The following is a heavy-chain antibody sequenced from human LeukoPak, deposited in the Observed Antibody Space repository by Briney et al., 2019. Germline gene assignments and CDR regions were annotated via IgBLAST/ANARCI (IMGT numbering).Heavy chain of an antibody. Sequence: ASVKVSCKTSGYTFTTYHINWVRQATGQGLEWLGWMNPYSGDRGYAQKFQGRLSITSDTSISTAYMERSSLRSDDTAVYFCARTTSLTASGYDYWGQGTLVTVSS. D-gene: IGHD4-17*01. J-gene: IGHJ4*02. CDR1: GYTFTTYH. V-gene: IGHV1-8*03. CDR3: ARTTSLTASGYDY. CDR2: MNPYSGDR.